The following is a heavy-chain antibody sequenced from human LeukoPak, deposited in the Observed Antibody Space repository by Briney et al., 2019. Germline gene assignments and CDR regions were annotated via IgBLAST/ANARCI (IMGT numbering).Heavy chain of an antibody. J-gene: IGHJ4*02. Sequence: SVKVSCKASGDTFSSYAISWVRQAPGQGLEWMGGIIPIFGTTNYAQKFQGRVTITTDESTNTAYMELGSLRSEDTTVYYCAGTDRRYFDYWGQGTLVTVSS. D-gene: IGHD3-22*01. CDR1: GDTFSSYA. CDR3: AGTDRRYFDY. CDR2: IIPIFGTT. V-gene: IGHV1-69*05.